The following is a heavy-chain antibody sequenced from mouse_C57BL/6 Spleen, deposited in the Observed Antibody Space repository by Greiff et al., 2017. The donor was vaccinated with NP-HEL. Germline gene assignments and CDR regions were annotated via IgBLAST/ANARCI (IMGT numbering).Heavy chain of an antibody. V-gene: IGHV3-6*01. J-gene: IGHJ2*01. D-gene: IGHD1-1*01. CDR2: ISYDGSN. Sequence: EVKVEESGPGLVKPSQSLSLSCSVTGYSITSGYYWNWIRQFPGNILEWMGYISYDGSNNYNPYLKNRISFTRDTSKNQYFLKMNSMTTEDTATYYCARAHYYGSSFGYWGQGTTLTVSS. CDR3: ARAHYYGSSFGY. CDR1: GYSITSGYY.